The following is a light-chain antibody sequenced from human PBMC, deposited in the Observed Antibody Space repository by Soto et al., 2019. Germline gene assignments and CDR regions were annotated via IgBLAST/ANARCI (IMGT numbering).Light chain of an antibody. Sequence: QSLLTQPPSASGIPGQRVTISCSGSRSNIGSNNVNWYQQLPGTAPRLLTFNNHLRPSGVPDRFSGSKSGTSASLAISGLQSEDEGDYYCAAWDDSLDGYVFGTGTKVTVL. J-gene: IGLJ1*01. CDR2: NNH. CDR3: AAWDDSLDGYV. CDR1: RSNIGSNN. V-gene: IGLV1-44*01.